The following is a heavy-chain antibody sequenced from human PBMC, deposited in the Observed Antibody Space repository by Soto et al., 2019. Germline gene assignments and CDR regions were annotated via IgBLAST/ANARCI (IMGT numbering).Heavy chain of an antibody. D-gene: IGHD6-19*01. V-gene: IGHV1-46*01. CDR3: ARGAYSSSRLDEADSWFDP. Sequence: QVQLVQSGAEVKEPGASVKVSCKASGYIFSNYYIHWVRQAPGQGLEWMGIVNRSGSGGGENYAQKFKDRVTMNRDTSTSTVYVKLNSLTSEDSAGYYCARGAYSSSRLDEADSWFDPGGEGTQIAVSS. CDR1: GYIFSNYY. CDR2: VNRSGSGGGE. J-gene: IGHJ5*02.